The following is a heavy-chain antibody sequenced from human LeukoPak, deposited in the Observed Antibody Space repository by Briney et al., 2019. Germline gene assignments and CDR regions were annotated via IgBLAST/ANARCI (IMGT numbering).Heavy chain of an antibody. CDR1: GYTFTSYD. CDR3: ARGTDSSGYYYYYYGMDV. CDR2: MNPNSGNT. D-gene: IGHD3-22*01. J-gene: IGHJ6*02. V-gene: IGHV1-8*01. Sequence: ASVKVSCKASGYTFTSYDINWVRQATGQGLEWMGWMNPNSGNTGYAQKFQGRVTMTRNTSIGTAYMELSSLRSEDTAVYYCARGTDSSGYYYYYYGMDVWGQGTTVTVSS.